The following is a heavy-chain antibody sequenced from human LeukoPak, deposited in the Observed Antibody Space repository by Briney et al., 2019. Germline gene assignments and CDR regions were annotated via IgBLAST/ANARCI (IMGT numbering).Heavy chain of an antibody. J-gene: IGHJ3*02. V-gene: IGHV4-39*01. D-gene: IGHD2-15*01. Sequence: SETLSLTCTVSGGSIISSDYHWGWVRQPPGKGLEWIGTISYSGNTDYNPSLRSRVTISVDTSNNQLSLRLGSVTAADTAVYHCARHCCSGPAKRVFDIWGQGTMVTVSS. CDR3: ARHCCSGPAKRVFDI. CDR1: GGSIISSDYH. CDR2: ISYSGNT.